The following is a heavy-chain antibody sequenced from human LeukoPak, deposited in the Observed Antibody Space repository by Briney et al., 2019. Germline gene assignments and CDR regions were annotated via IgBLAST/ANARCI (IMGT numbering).Heavy chain of an antibody. Sequence: PGGSLRLSCAASGFTFSDYYMSWVRQAPGKGLEWVSVIYSGGSTYYADSVKGRFTISRDNSKNTLYLQMNSLRAEDTAVYYCARAGVPSVHYYYMDVWGKGTTVTVSS. CDR2: IYSGGST. D-gene: IGHD7-27*01. J-gene: IGHJ6*03. V-gene: IGHV3-53*01. CDR1: GFTFSDYY. CDR3: ARAGVPSVHYYYMDV.